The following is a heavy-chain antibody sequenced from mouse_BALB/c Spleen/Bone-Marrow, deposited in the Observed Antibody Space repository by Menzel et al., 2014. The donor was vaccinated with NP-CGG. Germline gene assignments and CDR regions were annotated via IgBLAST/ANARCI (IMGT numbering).Heavy chain of an antibody. V-gene: IGHV7-1*02. Sequence: EVNVVESGGGLVQPGGSLRLSCATSGFIFSDFYMEWVRQPPGKRLEWIAASRNKPNDYTTEYSASVKGRFIVSRDTSQSILYLQMNALRAEDTAIYYCARGAYYGPGGAMDYWGQGTSVTVSS. CDR2: SRNKPNDYTT. D-gene: IGHD2-10*01. CDR1: GFIFSDFY. J-gene: IGHJ4*01. CDR3: ARGAYYGPGGAMDY.